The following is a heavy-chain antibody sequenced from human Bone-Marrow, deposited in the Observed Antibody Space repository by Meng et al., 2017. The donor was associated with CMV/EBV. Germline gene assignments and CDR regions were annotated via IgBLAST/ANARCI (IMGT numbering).Heavy chain of an antibody. CDR2: IYSGGST. CDR1: GFTVSSNY. D-gene: IGHD3-10*01. Sequence: GGSLRLSCAASGFTVSSNYMSWVRQAPGKGLEWVSVIYSGGSTYYADSVKGRFTISRDNSKNTLYLQMNSLRAEDTAVYYCAKKRSGSGYYYYGMDVWGQGTTVTGSS. J-gene: IGHJ6*01. CDR3: AKKRSGSGYYYYGMDV. V-gene: IGHV3-66*02.